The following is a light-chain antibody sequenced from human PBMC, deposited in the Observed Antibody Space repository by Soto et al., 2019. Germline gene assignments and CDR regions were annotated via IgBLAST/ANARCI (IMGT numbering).Light chain of an antibody. CDR1: SSDVGGYNY. Sequence: QPASVSGSPGQSITISCTGTSSDVGGYNYVSWYQHHPGKAPKLMIYDVTNRPSGVSNRFSGSKSGNTASLTISGVQSEDEASYYCSSYTTTSTVVFGGGTKLTV. CDR2: DVT. V-gene: IGLV2-14*03. J-gene: IGLJ2*01. CDR3: SSYTTTSTVV.